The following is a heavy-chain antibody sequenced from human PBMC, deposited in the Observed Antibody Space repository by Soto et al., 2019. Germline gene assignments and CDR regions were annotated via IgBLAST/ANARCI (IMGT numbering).Heavy chain of an antibody. J-gene: IGHJ3*02. V-gene: IGHV3-21*01. Sequence: GGSLRLSCAASGFSINSYTMNWVRQAPGKGLEWVSSIGSYSSYMFYADSVKGRFTISRDNAKNSLYLQMNSLRAEDTAVYYCASPKGGAFDIWGQGTMVTVSS. CDR3: ASPKGGAFDI. D-gene: IGHD3-16*01. CDR1: GFSINSYT. CDR2: IGSYSSYM.